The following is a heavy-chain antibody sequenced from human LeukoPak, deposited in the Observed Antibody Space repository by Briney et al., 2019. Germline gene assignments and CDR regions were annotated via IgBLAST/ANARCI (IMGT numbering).Heavy chain of an antibody. J-gene: IGHJ4*02. CDR2: IKQDGSEK. Sequence: PGGSLRLSCAASGFTFSSYWMSWVRQAPGKRLEWVANIKQDGSEKYYVDSVKGRFTISRDNAKNSLYLQMNSLRAEDTAVYYCASGIAAAHYLNPIFDYWGKGTLVTVSS. CDR1: GFTFSSYW. V-gene: IGHV3-7*01. D-gene: IGHD6-13*01. CDR3: ASGIAAAHYLNPIFDY.